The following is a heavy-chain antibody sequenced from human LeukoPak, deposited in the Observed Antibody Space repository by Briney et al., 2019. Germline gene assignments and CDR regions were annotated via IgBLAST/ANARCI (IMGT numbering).Heavy chain of an antibody. CDR1: GFTFSGYW. D-gene: IGHD6-13*01. J-gene: IGHJ4*02. CDR2: INQDGSEK. Sequence: GGSLRLSCAASGFTFSGYWMSWVRQAPGQGLEWVANINQDGSEKYYVDSVKGRFTISRDNAKNSVYLQMNSLRAEDTAVYYCARDRVWTVLYWGQGTLVSVSS. CDR3: ARDRVWTVLY. V-gene: IGHV3-7*01.